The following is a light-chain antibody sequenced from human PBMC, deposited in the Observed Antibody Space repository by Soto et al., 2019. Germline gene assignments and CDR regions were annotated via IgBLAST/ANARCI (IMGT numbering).Light chain of an antibody. CDR2: GAS. CDR3: QQNYTTPEIT. CDR1: ESISIY. Sequence: DIQMTQSPSSLYASVGDRVTLTCRASESISIYLNWYQLKPGKAPNLLMYGASYLKSGVPTRFSGSGSATAFTLTISSLQPEDFAIYYCQQNYTTPEITFGQGTRLDIK. J-gene: IGKJ5*01. V-gene: IGKV1-39*01.